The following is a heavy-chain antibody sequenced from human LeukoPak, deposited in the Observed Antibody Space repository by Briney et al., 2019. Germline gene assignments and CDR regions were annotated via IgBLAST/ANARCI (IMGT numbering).Heavy chain of an antibody. D-gene: IGHD6-19*01. CDR2: INHSGST. J-gene: IGHJ4*02. CDR1: GGSFSGYY. CDR3: ARRPSSGTPLDY. Sequence: SETLSLTCAVYGGSFSGYYWSWIRQPPGKGLEWIGEINHSGSTNYNPSLKSRVTISVDTSKNQFSLKLSSVTAADTAVYYCARRPSSGTPLDYWGQGTLVTVSS. V-gene: IGHV4-34*01.